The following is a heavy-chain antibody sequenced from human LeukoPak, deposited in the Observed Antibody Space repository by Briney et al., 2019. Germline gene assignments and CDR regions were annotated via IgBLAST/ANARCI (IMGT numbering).Heavy chain of an antibody. Sequence: GGSLRLSCAASGFTFSSYTMNWVRQAPGKGLEWVSSISSSSSYICYADSVKGRFTISRDNAKNSLYLQMNSLRAEDTAVYYCARAGGGDLDYWGQGTLVTVSS. CDR2: ISSSSSYI. CDR1: GFTFSSYT. V-gene: IGHV3-21*01. CDR3: ARAGGGDLDY. D-gene: IGHD3-16*01. J-gene: IGHJ4*02.